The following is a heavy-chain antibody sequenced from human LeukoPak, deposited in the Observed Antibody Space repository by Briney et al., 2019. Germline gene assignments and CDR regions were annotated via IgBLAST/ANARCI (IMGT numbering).Heavy chain of an antibody. Sequence: ASVKVSCKASGYTFTSYGMSWVRQAPGQGLERMGWISADNGNTNYAQKVQGRVTMTTDTSTSTAYMELRSLRSDDTAVYYCARVPLWYYGMDVWGQGTTVTVSS. CDR1: GYTFTSYG. CDR3: ARVPLWYYGMDV. CDR2: ISADNGNT. J-gene: IGHJ6*02. V-gene: IGHV1-18*01.